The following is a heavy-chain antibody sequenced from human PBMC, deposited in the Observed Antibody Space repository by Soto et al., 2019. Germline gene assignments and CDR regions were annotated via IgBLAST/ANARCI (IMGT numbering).Heavy chain of an antibody. CDR2: INPNSGGT. CDR3: ANLYSSSQEFDY. J-gene: IGHJ4*02. CDR1: GYTFTGYY. Sequence: ASVKVSCKASGYTFTGYYMHWVRQAPGQGLEWMGWINPNSGGTNYAQKFQGRVTMTRDTSISTAYMELSRLRSDDTAVYYCANLYSSSQEFDYWGQGTLVTVSS. D-gene: IGHD6-6*01. V-gene: IGHV1-2*02.